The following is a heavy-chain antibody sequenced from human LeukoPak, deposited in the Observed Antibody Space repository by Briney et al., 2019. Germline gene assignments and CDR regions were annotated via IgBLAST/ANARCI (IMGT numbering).Heavy chain of an antibody. J-gene: IGHJ1*01. CDR3: ARTGLDYDILTGYPYEYFQH. CDR2: IIPIFGTA. Sequence: GASVKVSCKASGGTFSSYAISWVRQAPGQGLEWMGGIIPIFGTANYAQKFQGRVTITADKSTSTAYMELSSLRSEDTAVYYCARTGLDYDILTGYPYEYFQHWGQGTLVTVSS. CDR1: GGTFSSYA. V-gene: IGHV1-69*06. D-gene: IGHD3-9*01.